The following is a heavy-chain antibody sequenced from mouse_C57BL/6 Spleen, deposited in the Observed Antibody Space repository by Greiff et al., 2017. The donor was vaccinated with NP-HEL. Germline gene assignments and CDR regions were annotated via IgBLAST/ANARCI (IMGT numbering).Heavy chain of an antibody. CDR1: GYAFSSSW. J-gene: IGHJ2*01. V-gene: IGHV1-82*01. CDR3: ASSTGDY. Sequence: VQLQQSGPELVKPGASVKISCKASGYAFSSSWMNWVKQRPGKGLEWIGRIYPGDGDTNYNGKFKGKATLTADKSSSTAYMQLSSLTSEDSAVYFCASSTGDYWGQGTTLTVSS. CDR2: IYPGDGDT. D-gene: IGHD1-1*01.